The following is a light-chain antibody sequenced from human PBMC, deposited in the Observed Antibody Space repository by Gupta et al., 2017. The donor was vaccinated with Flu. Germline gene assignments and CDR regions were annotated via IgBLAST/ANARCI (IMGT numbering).Light chain of an antibody. J-gene: IGKJ1*01. Sequence: PSSLSASTGDRVTISCRASQDNRSYLAWYQQKTGKAPKFRIYCASTLQSGVPSRFSGSGSGADVSLIISSLQSADFATFYCHQYVSYPRTFGRGTKVEIK. CDR2: CAS. V-gene: IGKV1-8*01. CDR1: QDNRSY. CDR3: HQYVSYPRT.